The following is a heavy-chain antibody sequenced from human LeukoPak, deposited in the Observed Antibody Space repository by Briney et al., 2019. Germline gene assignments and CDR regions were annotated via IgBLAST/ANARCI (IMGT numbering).Heavy chain of an antibody. CDR3: ARGDHDV. CDR1: GYTFTGYY. Sequence: ASVKVSCKASGYTFTGYYMHWVRQAPGQGLEWMGWMNPNSGNTGYAQKFQGRVTMTRNTSISTAYMELSSLRSEDTAVYYCARGDHDVWGQGTTVTVSS. J-gene: IGHJ6*02. V-gene: IGHV1-8*02. CDR2: MNPNSGNT.